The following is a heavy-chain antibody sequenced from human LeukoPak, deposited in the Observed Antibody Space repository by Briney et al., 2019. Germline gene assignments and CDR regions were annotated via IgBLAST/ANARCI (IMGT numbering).Heavy chain of an antibody. V-gene: IGHV3-23*01. Sequence: GGSLRLSCAASGFTFSSYAMSWVRQAPGKGLEWVSAISGSGGSTYYADSVKGRFTISKNTLYLQMNSLRAEDTAVYYCAKSPGKLFDAFDIWGQGTMVTVSS. CDR3: AKSPGKLFDAFDI. CDR1: GFTFSSYA. CDR2: ISGSGGST. J-gene: IGHJ3*02.